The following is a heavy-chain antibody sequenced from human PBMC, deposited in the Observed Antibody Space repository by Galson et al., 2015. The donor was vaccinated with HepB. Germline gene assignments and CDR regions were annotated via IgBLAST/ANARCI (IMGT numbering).Heavy chain of an antibody. D-gene: IGHD3-10*01. CDR2: IWHDGSHK. J-gene: IGHJ5*02. Sequence: SLRLSCAASGFTFGSFGMHWVRQAPGQGLEWVTAIWHDGSHKYYSDSAKGRFIISRDNSRATLELPMNSLRAEATAVSYCARGRIAFGEHWFDPWGHGTLVTVSS. V-gene: IGHV3-33*08. CDR3: ARGRIAFGEHWFDP. CDR1: GFTFGSFG.